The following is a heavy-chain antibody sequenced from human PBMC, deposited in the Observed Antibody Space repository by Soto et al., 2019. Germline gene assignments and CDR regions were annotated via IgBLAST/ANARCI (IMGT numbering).Heavy chain of an antibody. D-gene: IGHD2-15*01. CDR3: ARLDQGVVAANYMDV. J-gene: IGHJ6*03. V-gene: IGHV4-59*08. Sequence: SETLSLTCTVSGGSISSYYWSWIRQPPGKGLEWIGYIYYSGSTNYNPSLKSRVTISVDTSKNQFSLKLSSVTAADTAVYYCARLDQGVVAANYMDVWGKGTTVTVSS. CDR2: IYYSGST. CDR1: GGSISSYY.